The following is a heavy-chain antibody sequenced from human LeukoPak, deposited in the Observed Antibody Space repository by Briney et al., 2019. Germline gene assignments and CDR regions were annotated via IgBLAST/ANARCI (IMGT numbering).Heavy chain of an antibody. Sequence: ASVKVSCKASGGTFSSYAISWVRQAPGQGLEWMGGIIPIFGTANYAQKFQGRVTITADESTSTAYMELSSLRSEDTAVYYCARAITYYDFWSGYYSGGWWFDPWGQGTLVTVPS. J-gene: IGHJ5*02. CDR3: ARAITYYDFWSGYYSGGWWFDP. V-gene: IGHV1-69*01. CDR1: GGTFSSYA. CDR2: IIPIFGTA. D-gene: IGHD3-3*01.